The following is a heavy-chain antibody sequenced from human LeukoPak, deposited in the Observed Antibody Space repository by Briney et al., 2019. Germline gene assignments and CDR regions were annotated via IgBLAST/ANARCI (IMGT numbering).Heavy chain of an antibody. V-gene: IGHV4-59*01. CDR2: IYYSGST. D-gene: IGHD6-13*01. CDR1: GGSISSYY. J-gene: IGHJ6*02. Sequence: PSETLSLTCTVSGGSISSYYWSWIRQPPGKGLEWIGYIYYSGSTNYNPSLKSRVTISVDTSKNQFSLKLSSVTAADTAVYYCARDLRIAAAGSYYYGMDVWGQGTTVTVSS. CDR3: ARDLRIAAAGSYYYGMDV.